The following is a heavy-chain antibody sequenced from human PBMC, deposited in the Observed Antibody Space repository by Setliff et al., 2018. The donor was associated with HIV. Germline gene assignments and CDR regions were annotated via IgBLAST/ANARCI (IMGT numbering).Heavy chain of an antibody. Sequence: SETLSLTCTVSGSFINSDYWGWIRQPPGTGLEWIGSFYHSTTYYNPSLKSRVTISVDTSKNQFSLRLSSVTAADTAVYYCARGGGPDTNFDSWGRGTLVTVSS. CDR1: GSFINSDY. CDR3: ARGGGPDTNFDS. CDR2: FYHSTT. J-gene: IGHJ4*02. V-gene: IGHV4-38-2*02.